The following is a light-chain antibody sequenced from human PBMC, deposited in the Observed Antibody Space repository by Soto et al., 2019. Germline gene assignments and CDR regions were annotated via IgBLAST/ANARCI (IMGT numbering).Light chain of an antibody. Sequence: DIQMTQSPSTLSASVGDSVFITCRASQSISTWLAWYQQKPGKAPNFLIYNPSRLESGVPATFSGSGYGTEFTLSISSLQPDDFETYYCQQYDNLPWTFGQGTKVEVK. J-gene: IGKJ1*01. CDR3: QQYDNLPWT. V-gene: IGKV1-5*03. CDR2: NPS. CDR1: QSISTW.